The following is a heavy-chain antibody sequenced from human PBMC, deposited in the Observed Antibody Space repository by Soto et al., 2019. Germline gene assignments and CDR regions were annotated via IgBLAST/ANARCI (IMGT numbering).Heavy chain of an antibody. CDR2: IIPIFGTA. CDR1: GGTFSSSA. V-gene: IGHV1-69*13. Sequence: SVKVSCKASGGTFSSSAISWVRQAPGQGLEWMGGIIPIFGTANYAQKFQGRVTITADESTSTAYMELSSLRSEDTAVYYCAREAAAGTMSWFDPWGQGTLVTVSS. CDR3: AREAAAGTMSWFDP. D-gene: IGHD6-13*01. J-gene: IGHJ5*02.